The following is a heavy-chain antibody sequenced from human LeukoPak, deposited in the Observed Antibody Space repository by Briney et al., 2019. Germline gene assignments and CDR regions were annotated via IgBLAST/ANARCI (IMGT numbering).Heavy chain of an antibody. D-gene: IGHD3-10*01. CDR3: AREEGLLWFGEHIGTVEHGMDV. CDR2: INHSGST. Sequence: SETLSLTCAVYGGSFSGYYWSWIRQPPGKGLEWIGEINHSGSTNYNPSLKSRVTISVDTSKNQFSLKLSSVTAADTAVYYCAREEGLLWFGEHIGTVEHGMDVWGQGTTVAVSS. J-gene: IGHJ6*02. CDR1: GGSFSGYY. V-gene: IGHV4-34*01.